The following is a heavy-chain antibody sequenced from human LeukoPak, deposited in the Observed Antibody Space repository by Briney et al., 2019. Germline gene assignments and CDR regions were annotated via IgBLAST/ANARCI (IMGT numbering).Heavy chain of an antibody. CDR1: GYTFTSYG. Sequence: RDSVTVSCTASGYTFTSYGISWVRQAPGQGLEWMGWISAYNGNTNYAQKLQGRVTMTTDTSTSTAYMELRSLRSDDTAVYYCARGLLYAYYFDYWGQGTLVTVSS. CDR2: ISAYNGNT. V-gene: IGHV1-18*01. CDR3: ARGLLYAYYFDY. D-gene: IGHD2-2*02. J-gene: IGHJ4*02.